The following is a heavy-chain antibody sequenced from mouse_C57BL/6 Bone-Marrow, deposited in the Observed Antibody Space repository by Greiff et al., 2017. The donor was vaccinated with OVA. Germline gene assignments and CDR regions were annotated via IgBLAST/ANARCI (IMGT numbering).Heavy chain of an antibody. CDR3: TRDYYGRGIYFDY. CDR2: INYDGSST. V-gene: IGHV5-16*01. Sequence: EVKVEESEGGLVQPGSSMKLSCTASGFTFSDYYMAWVRQVPEKGLEWVANINYDGSSTYYLDSLKSRFIISRDNAKNILYLQMSSLKSEDTATYYCTRDYYGRGIYFDYWGQGTTLTVSS. J-gene: IGHJ2*01. D-gene: IGHD1-1*01. CDR1: GFTFSDYY.